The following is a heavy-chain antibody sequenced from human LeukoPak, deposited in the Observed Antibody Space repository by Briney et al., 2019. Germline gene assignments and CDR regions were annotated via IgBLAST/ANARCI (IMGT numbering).Heavy chain of an antibody. Sequence: ASVKVSCKASGYSLTSYAMHWVRQAPGQGLEWMGWIHAGNGNTKYSEKFQGRLAITRDTSASTGYMEMSSLRWEDTAVYYCAREGSGASSVDYWGQGTLVTVSS. CDR3: AREGSGASSVDY. CDR2: IHAGNGNT. J-gene: IGHJ4*02. CDR1: GYSLTSYA. D-gene: IGHD2-15*01. V-gene: IGHV1-3*01.